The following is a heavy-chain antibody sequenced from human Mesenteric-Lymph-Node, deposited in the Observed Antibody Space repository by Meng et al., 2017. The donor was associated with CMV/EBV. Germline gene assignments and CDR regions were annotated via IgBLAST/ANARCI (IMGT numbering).Heavy chain of an antibody. CDR1: GGSLNSGGYY. Sequence: LTCTVSGGSLNSGGYYWSWIRQHPVKGLEYMGNIYYSGSTYYNPSLKSRVTISIDTSKNQFYLKLSSVTAADTAVYYCARSYVGQTFWGQGTLVTVSS. CDR2: IYYSGST. J-gene: IGHJ4*02. D-gene: IGHD3-16*01. CDR3: ARSYVGQTF. V-gene: IGHV4-31*03.